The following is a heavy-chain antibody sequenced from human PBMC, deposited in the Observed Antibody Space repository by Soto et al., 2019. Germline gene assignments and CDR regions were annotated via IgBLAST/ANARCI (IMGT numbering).Heavy chain of an antibody. V-gene: IGHV1-3*05. CDR2: FNGGNGNI. Sequence: QVQLVQSGAEERKPGASVKVSCKASGYTFSTYAMHWVRRAPGQSLEWMGWFNGGNGNIKYSQKFEGRVTITTATAPCTAYMELNMLRSEDTAVYCCARGNVRGGCLDYWGQGTLVSVSS. D-gene: IGHD3-10*01. J-gene: IGHJ4*02. CDR3: ARGNVRGGCLDY. CDR1: GYTFSTYA.